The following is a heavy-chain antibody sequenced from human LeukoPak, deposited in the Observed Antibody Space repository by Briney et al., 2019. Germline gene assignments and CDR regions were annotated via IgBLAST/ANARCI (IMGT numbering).Heavy chain of an antibody. J-gene: IGHJ6*03. V-gene: IGHV3-33*06. CDR1: GFTFSSYG. Sequence: QPGRSLRLSCAASGFTFSSYGMHWVRQAPGKGLEWVAVIWYDGSNKYYADSVKGRFTISRDNSKNTLYLQMNSLRAEDTAVYYCAKASLSYYYYMDVWGKGTTVTVSS. CDR3: AKASLSYYYYMDV. CDR2: IWYDGSNK.